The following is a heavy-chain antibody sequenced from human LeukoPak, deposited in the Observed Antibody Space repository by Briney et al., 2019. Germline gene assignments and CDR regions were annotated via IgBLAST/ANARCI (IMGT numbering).Heavy chain of an antibody. CDR2: INPNSGGT. CDR3: ARGFRRIKAFDI. V-gene: IGHV1-2*04. Sequence: GASVKVSCKASGYSFTGYYMHWVRQAPGQGLDWMGWINPNSGGTNYAQKFQGWVTMTRDTSISTAYMELSRLRSDDTAVYYCARGFRRIKAFDIWGQGTMVTVSS. CDR1: GYSFTGYY. D-gene: IGHD3-10*01. J-gene: IGHJ3*02.